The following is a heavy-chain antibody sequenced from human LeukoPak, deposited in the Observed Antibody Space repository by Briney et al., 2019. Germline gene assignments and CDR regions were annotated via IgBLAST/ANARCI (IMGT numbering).Heavy chain of an antibody. D-gene: IGHD3-10*01. Sequence: GGSLRLSCAASGFTFINYAMSWVRQAPGKGVEWVSGIGHSGGSTYYADSVKGRFTISRDNSKNTLYLQMSSLRAEDTAVYYCAKDYYASGDYYDYDAFDIWGQGTMVTVSS. CDR3: AKDYYASGDYYDYDAFDI. V-gene: IGHV3-23*01. CDR1: GFTFINYA. CDR2: IGHSGGST. J-gene: IGHJ3*02.